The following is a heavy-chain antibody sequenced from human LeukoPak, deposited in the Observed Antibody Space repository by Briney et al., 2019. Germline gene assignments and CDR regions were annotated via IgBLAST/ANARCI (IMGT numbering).Heavy chain of an antibody. Sequence: GGSLRLSCATSGFTFSNYAMSWVRKAPGKGLEWVSAISTDGRSTYYADSVKGRFTISRDNAKNSLYLQMSSLRAEDTAVYYCARDHKAPFDYWGQGTLVTVSS. CDR2: ISTDGRST. V-gene: IGHV3-23*01. CDR3: ARDHKAPFDY. CDR1: GFTFSNYA. J-gene: IGHJ4*02.